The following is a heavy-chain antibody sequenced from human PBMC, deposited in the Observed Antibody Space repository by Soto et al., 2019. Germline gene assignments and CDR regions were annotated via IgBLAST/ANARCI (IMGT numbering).Heavy chain of an antibody. D-gene: IGHD3-22*01. CDR1: GYSFTSYW. Sequence: GGSLKISCKGSGYSFTSYWIGWVRQMPGKGLEWMGIIYPGDSDTRYSPSFQGQVTISADKSISTAYLQWSSLKASDTAMYYCARRPYYDSSGYVYYFDYWGQGTLVTVSS. V-gene: IGHV5-51*01. CDR2: IYPGDSDT. J-gene: IGHJ4*02. CDR3: ARRPYYDSSGYVYYFDY.